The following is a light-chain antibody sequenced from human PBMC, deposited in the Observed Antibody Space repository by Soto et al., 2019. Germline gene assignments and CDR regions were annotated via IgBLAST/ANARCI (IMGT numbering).Light chain of an antibody. V-gene: IGKV3-20*01. CDR2: GAS. Sequence: EIVLTQSPGTLSLSPGERATLSCRASQTVTSDYLAWYQQKPGQAPRLLIYGASDRATGIPDRFSASGSRTDFTLTISRLEPQDFAIYYCQQYGDSPLTFGGGTRVDIK. J-gene: IGKJ4*01. CDR1: QTVTSDY. CDR3: QQYGDSPLT.